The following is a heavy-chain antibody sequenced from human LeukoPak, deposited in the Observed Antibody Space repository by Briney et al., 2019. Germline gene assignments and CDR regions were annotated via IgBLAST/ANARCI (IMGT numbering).Heavy chain of an antibody. Sequence: ASVKVSCKASGYTFTSYDINWVRQATGQGPEWMGWMNPNSGNTGYAQKFQGRVTITRNTSISTAYMELSSLRSEDTAVYYCARGLGWELHSDYFDYWGQGTLVTVSS. V-gene: IGHV1-8*03. CDR3: ARGLGWELHSDYFDY. J-gene: IGHJ4*02. CDR1: GYTFTSYD. CDR2: MNPNSGNT. D-gene: IGHD1-26*01.